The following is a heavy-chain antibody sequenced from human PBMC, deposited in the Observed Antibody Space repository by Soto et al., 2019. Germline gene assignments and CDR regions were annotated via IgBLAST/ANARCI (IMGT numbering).Heavy chain of an antibody. CDR3: VQSRCGGDCLQSYSSHSYYGLDV. CDR1: GFSLSTIGVG. V-gene: IGHV2-5*02. Sequence: QITLKESGPTLVKPTQTLTLTCTFSGFSLSTIGVGVGWIRQPPGKALEWLALIYWDDDKRYSPSLKSRLTATKDTSKNQVVLTTTNMDPVDTATYYCVQSRCGGDCLQSYSSHSYYGLDVWGQGTTVTVSS. D-gene: IGHD2-21*02. CDR2: IYWDDDK. J-gene: IGHJ6*02.